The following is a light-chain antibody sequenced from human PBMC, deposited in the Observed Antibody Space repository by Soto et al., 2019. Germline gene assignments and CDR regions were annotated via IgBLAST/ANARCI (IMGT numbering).Light chain of an antibody. CDR1: QSVSSN. J-gene: IGKJ1*01. V-gene: IGKV3-15*01. Sequence: EIMITQSPSTLSVSPEERGTLPCRASQSVSSNLAWYQQKPGQAPRLLIYGASTRATGIPARFSGSGSGTEFTLTISSLQSEDFAVYYCHQYNNWPQTFGQGTKVDIK. CDR2: GAS. CDR3: HQYNNWPQT.